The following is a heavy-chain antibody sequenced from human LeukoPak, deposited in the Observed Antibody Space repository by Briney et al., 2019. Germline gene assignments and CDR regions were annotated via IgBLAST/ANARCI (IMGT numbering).Heavy chain of an antibody. CDR2: INHSGST. V-gene: IGHV4-34*03. CDR3: AGGYSYGYDY. Sequence: SETLSLTCTVSGGSISSYYWSWIRQPPGKGLEWIGEINHSGSTNYNPSLKSRVPIPVDTSKNQFSLKLSSVTAADTAVYCAGGYSYGYDYWGQGTLVTVSS. J-gene: IGHJ4*02. CDR1: GGSISSYY. D-gene: IGHD5-18*01.